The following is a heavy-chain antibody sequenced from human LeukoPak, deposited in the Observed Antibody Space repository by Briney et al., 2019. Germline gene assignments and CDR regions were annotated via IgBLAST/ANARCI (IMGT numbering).Heavy chain of an antibody. CDR2: TYPGDSDT. V-gene: IGHV5-51*01. CDR3: ARRSEYSYGADY. CDR1: GYSFISYW. J-gene: IGHJ4*02. Sequence: GESLKISCKGSGYSFISYWIGWVRQMPGKGLEWMGITYPGDSDTRYSPSSQGQVIISADKSISTAYLQWSSLKASDTAMYYCARRSEYSYGADYWGQGTLVTVSS. D-gene: IGHD5-18*01.